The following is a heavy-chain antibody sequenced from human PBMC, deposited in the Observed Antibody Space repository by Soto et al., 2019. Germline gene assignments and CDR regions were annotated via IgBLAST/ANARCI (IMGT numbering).Heavy chain of an antibody. Sequence: SVKVSCKASGYTFTSYDINWVRQATGQGLEWMGWMNPNSGNTGYAQKFQGRVTMTRNTSISTAYMELSSLRSEDTAVYYCARGSTRYDFWSGYYTDYYDSPHYYYYGMDVWGQGTTVTVSS. J-gene: IGHJ6*02. CDR1: GYTFTSYD. D-gene: IGHD3-3*01. V-gene: IGHV1-8*01. CDR3: ARGSTRYDFWSGYYTDYYDSPHYYYYGMDV. CDR2: MNPNSGNT.